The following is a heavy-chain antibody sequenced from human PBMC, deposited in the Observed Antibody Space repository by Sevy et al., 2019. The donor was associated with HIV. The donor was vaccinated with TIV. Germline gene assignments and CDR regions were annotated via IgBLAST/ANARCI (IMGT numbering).Heavy chain of an antibody. CDR1: GFTFSSYG. Sequence: GGSLRLSCAASGFTFSSYGMHWVRQAPGKGLEWVAVIWYDGSNKYYADSVKGRFTISRDNSKNTLYLQMNSLRAEDTAVYYCARDRGITGTKGDYYYYMDVWGKGTTVTVSS. J-gene: IGHJ6*03. V-gene: IGHV3-33*01. CDR2: IWYDGSNK. CDR3: ARDRGITGTKGDYYYYMDV. D-gene: IGHD1-7*01.